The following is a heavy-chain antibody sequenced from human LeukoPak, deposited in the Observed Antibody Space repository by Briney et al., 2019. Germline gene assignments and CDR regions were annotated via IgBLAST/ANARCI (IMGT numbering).Heavy chain of an antibody. Sequence: ASVKVSCKASGYTFTGYYMHWVRQAPGQGLEWMGWINPNSGGTNYAQKFQGRVTMTRDTSISTAYMELSRLRFDDTAVYYCASGSSFDSSGRGFDYWGQGTLVTVSS. D-gene: IGHD3-22*01. CDR3: ASGSSFDSSGRGFDY. J-gene: IGHJ4*02. V-gene: IGHV1-2*02. CDR1: GYTFTGYY. CDR2: INPNSGGT.